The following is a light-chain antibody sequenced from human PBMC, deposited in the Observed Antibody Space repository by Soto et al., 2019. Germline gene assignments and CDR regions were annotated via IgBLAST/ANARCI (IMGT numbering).Light chain of an antibody. V-gene: IGKV3-15*01. CDR1: QSVSSN. CDR3: QQYNNWPFTT. Sequence: ELVMTQSPATLSVSPGARATLSCRASQSVSSNLAWYQQKPGQAPRLLIYGASTRATGIPARFSGSGSGTEFTLTISSLQSEDFAVYYCQQYNNWPFTTVGQGTRLAIK. J-gene: IGKJ5*01. CDR2: GAS.